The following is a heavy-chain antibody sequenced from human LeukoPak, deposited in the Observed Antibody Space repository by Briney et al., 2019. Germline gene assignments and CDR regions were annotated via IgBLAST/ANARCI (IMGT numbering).Heavy chain of an antibody. CDR2: ISHYNGNT. V-gene: IGHV1-18*01. J-gene: IGHJ4*02. D-gene: IGHD6-19*01. CDR3: ARAGSGSGWYFDY. CDR1: GYDFTSVG. Sequence: AAVKVSCKASGYDFTSVGITWVRRAPGQGLEWMGWISHYNGNTRYAQKFQGRVAMTTDTSTTTAYMELRGLRFNDTAVYYCARAGSGSGWYFDYWGRGTLVTVSS.